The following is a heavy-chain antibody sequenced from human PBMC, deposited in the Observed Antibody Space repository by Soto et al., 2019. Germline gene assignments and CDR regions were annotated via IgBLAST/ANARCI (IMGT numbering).Heavy chain of an antibody. CDR2: IWYDGSNK. J-gene: IGHJ6*02. CDR3: ARLKGVDTAMVIKMPHYYYGMDV. D-gene: IGHD5-18*01. CDR1: GFTFSSYG. Sequence: GGSLRLSCAASGFTFSSYGMHWVRQAPGKGLEWVAVIWYDGSNKYYADSVKGRFTISRDNSKNTLYLKMNSLRAEDTAVYYCARLKGVDTAMVIKMPHYYYGMDVWGQGTTVTVSS. V-gene: IGHV3-33*01.